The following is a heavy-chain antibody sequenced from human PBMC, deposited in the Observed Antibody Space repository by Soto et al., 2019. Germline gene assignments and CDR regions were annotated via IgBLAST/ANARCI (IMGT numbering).Heavy chain of an antibody. V-gene: IGHV1-18*01. J-gene: IGHJ6*03. D-gene: IGHD3-10*01. CDR2: ISAYNGNT. CDR3: ARVGKLQGQYGSGSRPNYYYYYMDV. CDR1: GYTFTSYG. Sequence: QVQLVQSGAEVKKPGASVKVSCKASGYTFTSYGISWVRQAPGQGLEWMGWISAYNGNTNYAQKLQGRVTMTTDTATSTAYMELRSLRSDDTAVYYCARVGKLQGQYGSGSRPNYYYYYMDVWGKGTTVTVSS.